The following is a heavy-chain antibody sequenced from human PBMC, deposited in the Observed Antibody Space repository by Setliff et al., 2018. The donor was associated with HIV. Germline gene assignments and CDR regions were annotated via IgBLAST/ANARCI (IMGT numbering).Heavy chain of an antibody. V-gene: IGHV1-46*04. CDR2: INPSGGST. CDR1: GYTFTRHH. Sequence: ASVKVSCKASGYTFTRHHVHWVRQAPGQGLEWMGIINPSGGSTSYAQKLQGRFTLTSDTSTDTVYMELRSLRSEDSAVYYCARVGGSGTYSTLDYWGRGTLVTVSS. D-gene: IGHD3-10*01. J-gene: IGHJ4*02. CDR3: ARVGGSGTYSTLDY.